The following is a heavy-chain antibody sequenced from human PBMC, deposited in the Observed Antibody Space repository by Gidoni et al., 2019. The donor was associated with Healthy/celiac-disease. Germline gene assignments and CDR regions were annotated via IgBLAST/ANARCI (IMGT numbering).Heavy chain of an antibody. Sequence: QAQLVHSGAEVKKPGSSVKVSFTASGGTFSSSTISWVRRAPGQGLEWMGRIIPILGIANYAQKFQGRVTITADKSTSTAYMELSSLRSEDTAVYYCARDYDSSGYFDYWGQGTLVTVSS. D-gene: IGHD3-22*01. CDR1: GGTFSSST. CDR2: IIPILGIA. CDR3: ARDYDSSGYFDY. V-gene: IGHV1-69*04. J-gene: IGHJ4*02.